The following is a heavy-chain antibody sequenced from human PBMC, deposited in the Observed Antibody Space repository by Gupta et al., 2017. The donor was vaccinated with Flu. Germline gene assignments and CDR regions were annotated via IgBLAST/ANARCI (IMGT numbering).Heavy chain of an antibody. CDR3: AKDRYDSWTFDY. CDR2: ISNDGSKK. Sequence: QGQLVESGGGVVQPGRALRVSCVVSGFAFSSHVMHWVRQAPGKGLEWVTAISNDGSKKDYADSVRGRFTISRDNSKNTVYLQMDSLRGEDTAVYYCAKDRYDSWTFDYCGQGTLVTVSS. CDR1: GFAFSSHV. V-gene: IGHV3-30*18. J-gene: IGHJ4*02. D-gene: IGHD3-9*01.